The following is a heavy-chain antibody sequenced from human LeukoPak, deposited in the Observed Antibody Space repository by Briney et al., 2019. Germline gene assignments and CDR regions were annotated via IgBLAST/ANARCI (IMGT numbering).Heavy chain of an antibody. CDR1: GYTFTAYN. Sequence: GASVKVSCTGSGYTFTAYNMHWVRHRLRQRLERMGWINPNSGGTNYTQKFQGRDTLTTDTSISTDYMELSRLRSDDTAVYYCSRNVFRLYGDYRYYYYMDVWGKGTTVTISS. V-gene: IGHV1-2*02. CDR2: INPNSGGT. J-gene: IGHJ6*03. D-gene: IGHD4-17*01. CDR3: SRNVFRLYGDYRYYYYMDV.